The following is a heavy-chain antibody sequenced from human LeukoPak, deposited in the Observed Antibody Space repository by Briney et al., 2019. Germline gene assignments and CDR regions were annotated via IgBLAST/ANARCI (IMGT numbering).Heavy chain of an antibody. J-gene: IGHJ6*02. Sequence: QAGGSLRLSCAASGFTFSSYAMSWVRQAPGKGLEWVSAISGSGGSTYYADSVKGRFTISRDNSKNTLYLQMNSLRAEDTAVYYCAKGLSYYYYYGMDVWGQGTTVTVSS. CDR3: AKGLSYYYYYGMDV. V-gene: IGHV3-23*01. CDR2: ISGSGGST. CDR1: GFTFSSYA.